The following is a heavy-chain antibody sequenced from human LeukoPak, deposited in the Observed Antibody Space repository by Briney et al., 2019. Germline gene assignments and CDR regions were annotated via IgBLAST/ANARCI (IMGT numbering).Heavy chain of an antibody. CDR1: GFTFSDYY. D-gene: IGHD5-12*01. V-gene: IGHV3-11*01. Sequence: GGSLRLSCAASGFTFSDYYMSWIRQAPGKGLEWVAYITSSGDDIYYADSVKGQFTISRDNAKNALFLRTSSLRAEDTATYYCASDIVATSGDFWGQGTLVSVSS. CDR3: ASDIVATSGDF. CDR2: ITSSGDDI. J-gene: IGHJ4*02.